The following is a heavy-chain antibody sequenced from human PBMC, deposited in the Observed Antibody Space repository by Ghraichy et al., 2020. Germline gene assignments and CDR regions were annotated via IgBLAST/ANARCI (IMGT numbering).Heavy chain of an antibody. CDR3: ARIGIAVAGVPASAFDI. CDR1: GGSFSGYY. D-gene: IGHD6-19*01. Sequence: SETLSLTCAVYGGSFSGYYWSWIRQPPGKGLEWIGEINHSGSTNYNPSLKSRVTISVDTSKNQFSLKLSSVTAADTAVYYCARIGIAVAGVPASAFDIWGQGTMVTVSS. CDR2: INHSGST. V-gene: IGHV4-34*01. J-gene: IGHJ3*02.